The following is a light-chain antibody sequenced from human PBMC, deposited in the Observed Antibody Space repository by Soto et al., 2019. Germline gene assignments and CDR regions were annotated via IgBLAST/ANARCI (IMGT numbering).Light chain of an antibody. CDR3: QQYGSSPNT. V-gene: IGKV3-20*01. Sequence: EIVLTQSPGTLSLSPGERTTLSCRASQSVGSSFLAWYQQKPGQAPRLLIYGASSRATGIPDRFSGSGSGTDFTLTISGLEAEDFAVYYCQQYGSSPNTFGQGTKLEI. J-gene: IGKJ2*01. CDR1: QSVGSSF. CDR2: GAS.